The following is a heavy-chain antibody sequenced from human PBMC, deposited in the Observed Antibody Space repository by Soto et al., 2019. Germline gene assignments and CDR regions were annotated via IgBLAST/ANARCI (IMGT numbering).Heavy chain of an antibody. CDR3: ARSPTTMFQPLDY. CDR1: GYTFTDFY. CDR2: ISPYSGGS. D-gene: IGHD3-10*02. V-gene: IGHV1-2*02. Sequence: GASVKVSCKASGYTFTDFYIHWVRQTPGQGLEWMAWISPYSGGSNYAQRFQGSVTVTRDMSISTAYMELSRLTSDDTAVYFCARSPTTMFQPLDYWGPGTLVTSPQ. J-gene: IGHJ4*02.